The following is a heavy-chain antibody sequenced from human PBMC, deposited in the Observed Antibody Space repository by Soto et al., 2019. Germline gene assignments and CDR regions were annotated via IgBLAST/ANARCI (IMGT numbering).Heavy chain of an antibody. CDR2: IYSGGST. Sequence: GGSLRLSCAASGFTVSSNYMSWVRQAPGKGLEWVSVIYSGGSTYYADSVKGRFTISRDNSKNTLYLQMNSLRAEDTAVYYCARDDILNGYYNDDWGPGTLVTVSS. CDR1: GFTVSSNY. J-gene: IGHJ4*02. V-gene: IGHV3-66*01. CDR3: ARDDILNGYYNDD. D-gene: IGHD3-9*01.